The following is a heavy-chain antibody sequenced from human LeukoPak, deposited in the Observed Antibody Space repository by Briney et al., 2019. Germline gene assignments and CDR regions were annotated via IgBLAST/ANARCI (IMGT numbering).Heavy chain of an antibody. CDR2: IYYSGYT. CDR3: ARAHPTDYEQWLVSWFDP. D-gene: IGHD6-19*01. CDR1: GGSISTYY. J-gene: IGHJ5*02. V-gene: IGHV4-59*08. Sequence: SETLSLTCTVSGGSISTYYWNWIRQPPGKGLEWIGYIYYSGYTNYNPSLKSRVTISLDTSKSHFSLKLSSVTAADTAVYYCARAHPTDYEQWLVSWFDPWGQGTLVTVSS.